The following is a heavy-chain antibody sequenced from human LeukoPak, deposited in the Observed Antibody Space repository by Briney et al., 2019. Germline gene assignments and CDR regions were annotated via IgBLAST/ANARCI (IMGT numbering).Heavy chain of an antibody. CDR3: ARGRWFGELFYRPGDSYFDY. CDR1: GGSFSGYY. V-gene: IGHV4-34*01. J-gene: IGHJ4*02. D-gene: IGHD3-10*01. CDR2: INHSGST. Sequence: SETLSLTCAVYGGSFSGYYWSWIRQPSGKGLEWIGEINHSGSTNYNPSLKSRVTISVDTSKNQFSLKLSSVTAADTAVYYCARGRWFGELFYRPGDSYFDYWGQGTLVTVSS.